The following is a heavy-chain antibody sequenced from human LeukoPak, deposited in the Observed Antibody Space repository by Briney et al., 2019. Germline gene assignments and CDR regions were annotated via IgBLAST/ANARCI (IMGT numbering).Heavy chain of an antibody. CDR2: ISASGGST. CDR1: GFTFSIYA. CDR3: AKGQQLVSN. V-gene: IGHV3-23*01. Sequence: GRSLRLSCAASGFTFSIYAMSWVRQAPGKGLEWVAGISASGGSTYYADSVKGRFTISRDNSKNTLNLQMNSLRAEDTALYYCAKGQQLVSNWGQGTLVTVSS. D-gene: IGHD6-13*01. J-gene: IGHJ4*02.